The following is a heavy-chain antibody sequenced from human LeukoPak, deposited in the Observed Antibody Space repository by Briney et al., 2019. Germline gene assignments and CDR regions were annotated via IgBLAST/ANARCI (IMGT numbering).Heavy chain of an antibody. Sequence: PGGSLRPSCAASGFTFSSYGMHWVRQAPDKGLEWVAVISYDGSNKYYADSVKGRFTISRDNSKNRLYLQMNSLRAEDTAVYYCARGPYGDYDWYFDLWGRGTLVTVSS. CDR2: ISYDGSNK. J-gene: IGHJ2*01. V-gene: IGHV3-30*03. D-gene: IGHD4-17*01. CDR3: ARGPYGDYDWYFDL. CDR1: GFTFSSYG.